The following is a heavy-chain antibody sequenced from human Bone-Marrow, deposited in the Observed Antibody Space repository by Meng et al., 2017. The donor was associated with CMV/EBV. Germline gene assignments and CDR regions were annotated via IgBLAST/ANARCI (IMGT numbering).Heavy chain of an antibody. CDR3: AISSKPLQLWFSHFDY. D-gene: IGHD5-18*01. Sequence: ASVKVSCKASGYTFINFGFSWVRQAPGQGLQWMGWISTYNGNTNYAQRLQGRVTLTTDTSTSTAYMELRSLRSDDTAVYYCAISSKPLQLWFSHFDYWGQGTLVTVSS. CDR1: GYTFINFG. CDR2: ISTYNGNT. V-gene: IGHV1-18*01. J-gene: IGHJ4*02.